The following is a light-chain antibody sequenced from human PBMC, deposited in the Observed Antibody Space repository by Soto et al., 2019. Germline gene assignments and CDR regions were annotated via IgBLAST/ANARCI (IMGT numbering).Light chain of an antibody. V-gene: IGKV3-20*01. Sequence: DIVLTLSPGTLSLSPGERAPLSCRASQSVSKAYIAWYQQRPGQPPRLLIFVASIRATGIPDRFSVSGSETDYALTISRLVPEDFAVYYCQLYGSPLTFGGGTEVEI. CDR3: QLYGSPLT. CDR2: VAS. CDR1: QSVSKAY. J-gene: IGKJ4*01.